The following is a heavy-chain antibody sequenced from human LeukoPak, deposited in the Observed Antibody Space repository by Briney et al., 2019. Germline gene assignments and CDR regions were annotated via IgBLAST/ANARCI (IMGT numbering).Heavy chain of an antibody. CDR1: GFTFSNSW. CDR3: ARASRMQWPVSGYYGMDV. J-gene: IGHJ6*04. D-gene: IGHD6-19*01. Sequence: GGSLRLSCAASGFTFSNSWMTWVRQAPGKGLEWVANIKQEGSEKYDVDSVKGRFTITRDTSTTSLYLQMNSLKAEDTPVYYCARASRMQWPVSGYYGMDVWGTGTSVTVSS. V-gene: IGHV3-7*03. CDR2: IKQEGSEK.